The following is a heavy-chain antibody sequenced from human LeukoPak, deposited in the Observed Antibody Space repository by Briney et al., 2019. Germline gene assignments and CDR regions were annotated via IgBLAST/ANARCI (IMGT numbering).Heavy chain of an antibody. V-gene: IGHV4-38-2*01. D-gene: IGHD3-3*01. Sequence: SETLSLTCAVSGYSISSGYYWGWIRQPPGRGLEWIGSIYHSGSTYYNPSLKSRVTISVDTSKNQFSLKLSSVTAADTVVYYCARLRWSGYYYYYMDVWGKGTTVTVSS. CDR2: IYHSGST. CDR3: ARLRWSGYYYYYMDV. J-gene: IGHJ6*03. CDR1: GYSISSGYY.